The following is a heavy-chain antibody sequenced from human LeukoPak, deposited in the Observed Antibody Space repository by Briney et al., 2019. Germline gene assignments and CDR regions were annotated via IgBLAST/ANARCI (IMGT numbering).Heavy chain of an antibody. CDR3: ARGIAAAGTRNNFFDY. J-gene: IGHJ4*02. Sequence: SETLSLTCTVSGGSISSYYWSWIRQPPGKGLEWIGYIYTSGSTNYNPSLKSRVTISVDTSKTQFSLKLSSVTAADTAVYYCARGIAAAGTRNNFFDYWGQGTLVTVSS. V-gene: IGHV4-4*09. D-gene: IGHD6-13*01. CDR2: IYTSGST. CDR1: GGSISSYY.